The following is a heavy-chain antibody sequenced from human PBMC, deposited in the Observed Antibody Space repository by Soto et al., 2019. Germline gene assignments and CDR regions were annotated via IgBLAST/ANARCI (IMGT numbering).Heavy chain of an antibody. CDR1: GFTFSSYW. CDR3: ARDPLSWYNWNHT. Sequence: GGSLRLSCAASGFTFSSYWMSWVRQAPGKGLEWVANIKQDGSEKAYVDSVKGRFTISRDNAKNSLYLQMNSLRAEDTAVYYCARDPLSWYNWNHTWGQGTLVTVSS. V-gene: IGHV3-7*01. D-gene: IGHD6-13*01. CDR2: IKQDGSEK. J-gene: IGHJ5*02.